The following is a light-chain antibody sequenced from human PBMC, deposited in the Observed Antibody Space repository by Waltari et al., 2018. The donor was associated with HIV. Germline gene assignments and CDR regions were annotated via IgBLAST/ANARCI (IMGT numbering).Light chain of an antibody. Sequence: QSALTQPRSVSGSPGQSVTISCTGSSSDVGGYKYVSWYEQNPGKAPKLMIYDVSKRPSGVPDRFSGSKSGNTASLTISGLQAEDEADYYCCSYAGSYSYVFGTGTKVTVL. CDR3: CSYAGSYSYV. V-gene: IGLV2-11*01. CDR1: SSDVGGYKY. CDR2: DVS. J-gene: IGLJ1*01.